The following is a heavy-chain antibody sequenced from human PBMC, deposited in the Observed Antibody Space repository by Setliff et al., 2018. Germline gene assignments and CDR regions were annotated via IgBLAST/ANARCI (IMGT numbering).Heavy chain of an antibody. J-gene: IGHJ4*02. D-gene: IGHD3-9*01. CDR1: GGSISSSSYY. V-gene: IGHV4-39*07. Sequence: SETLSLTCTVSGGSISSSSYYWGWIRQPPGKGLEWIGSIYYSGSTYYNPSLKSRVTISVDTSKNQFSLKLSSVTAADTAVYYCARTLYDYDILSGPGYYFDYWGQGTLVTVSS. CDR3: ARTLYDYDILSGPGYYFDY. CDR2: IYYSGST.